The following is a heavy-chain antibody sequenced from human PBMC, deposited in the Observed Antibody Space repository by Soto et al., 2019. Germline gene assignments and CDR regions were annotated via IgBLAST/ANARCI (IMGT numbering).Heavy chain of an antibody. Sequence: GGSLRLSCAASGFTVSSNYMSWVRQAPGKGMEWVSYISSSSSTIYYADSVKGRFTISRDNAKNSLYLQMNSLRDEDTAVYYCARDAEDIVATIIPYFDYWGQGTLVTVSS. V-gene: IGHV3-48*02. CDR3: ARDAEDIVATIIPYFDY. D-gene: IGHD5-12*01. J-gene: IGHJ4*02. CDR1: GFTVSSNY. CDR2: ISSSSSTI.